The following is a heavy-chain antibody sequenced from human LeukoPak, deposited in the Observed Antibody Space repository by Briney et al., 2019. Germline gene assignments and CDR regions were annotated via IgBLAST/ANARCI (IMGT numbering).Heavy chain of an antibody. CDR2: ISAYNGNT. V-gene: IGHV1-18*01. CDR3: ARDLDAAAGNWFDP. J-gene: IGHJ5*02. Sequence: GASVKVSCKASGYTFTSYGISWVRQAPGQGLEWMGWISAYNGNTNYAQKLQGRVTMTTDTSTCTAYMELRSLRSDDTAVYYCARDLDAAAGNWFDPWGQGTLVTVSS. D-gene: IGHD6-13*01. CDR1: GYTFTSYG.